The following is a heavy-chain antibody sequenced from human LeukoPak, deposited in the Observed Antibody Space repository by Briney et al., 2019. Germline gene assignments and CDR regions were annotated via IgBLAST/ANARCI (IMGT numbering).Heavy chain of an antibody. Sequence: GGSLRLSCSASGFTFSSYAMHWVRQAPGKGLEYVSAISSNGGSTYYADSVKGRFTISRDNSKNTLYLQMSSLRAGDTAVYYCVKSAGCSGGSCYLLYYYYGMDVWGQGTTVTVSS. CDR3: VKSAGCSGGSCYLLYYYYGMDV. V-gene: IGHV3-64D*06. D-gene: IGHD2-15*01. CDR1: GFTFSSYA. J-gene: IGHJ6*02. CDR2: ISSNGGST.